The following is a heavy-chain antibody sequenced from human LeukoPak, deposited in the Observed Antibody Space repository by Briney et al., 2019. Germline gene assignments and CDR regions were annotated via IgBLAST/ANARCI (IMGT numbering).Heavy chain of an antibody. J-gene: IGHJ5*02. V-gene: IGHV4-30-2*01. CDR3: ARGGYCSSTSCSSNWFDP. Sequence: SETLSLTCAVSGGSISSGGYSWRWIRQPPGKGLEWVGYIYHSESTYYSPSLKSRVTISVDRSKNQFSLKLSSVPAADTAVYYCARGGYCSSTSCSSNWFDPWGQGTLVTVSS. CDR2: IYHSEST. CDR1: GGSISSGGYS. D-gene: IGHD2-2*01.